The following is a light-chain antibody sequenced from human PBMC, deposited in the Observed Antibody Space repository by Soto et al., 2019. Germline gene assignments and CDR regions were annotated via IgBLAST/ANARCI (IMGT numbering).Light chain of an antibody. CDR1: QTVSSN. V-gene: IGKV3-15*01. CDR2: GAS. J-gene: IGKJ2*01. CDR3: QQYNNWPPQVT. Sequence: EIVMTQSPATLSVSPGERATLSCRASQTVSSNLAWYQQKPGQAPRLLIHGASTRATGVPARLSGSGSGTEFTLTITSLQSEDFAVYYCQQYNNWPPQVTFGQGTKLQIK.